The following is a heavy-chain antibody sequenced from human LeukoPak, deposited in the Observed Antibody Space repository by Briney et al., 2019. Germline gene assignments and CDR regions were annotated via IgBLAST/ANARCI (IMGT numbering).Heavy chain of an antibody. J-gene: IGHJ3*02. D-gene: IGHD3-9*01. CDR2: IYYSGST. CDR1: GGSISSGTYY. V-gene: IGHV4-39*07. CDR3: ARARYVNSFYAFDI. Sequence: SETLSLTCIVSGGSISSGTYYWGWIRQPPGKGLEWIGSIYYSGSTNYSPSLKSRVTIFGDTSKNQFFLKLSSVTAADTAMYYCARARYVNSFYAFDIWGQGTLVTVSS.